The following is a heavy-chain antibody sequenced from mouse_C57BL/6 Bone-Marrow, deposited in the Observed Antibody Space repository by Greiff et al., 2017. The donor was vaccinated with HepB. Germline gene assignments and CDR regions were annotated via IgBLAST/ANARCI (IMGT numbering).Heavy chain of an antibody. CDR2: ISYDGSN. CDR3: ARDLYYGSSRAMDY. Sequence: EVQLVESGPGLVKPSQSLSLTCSVTGYSITSGYYWNWIRQFPGNKLEWMGYISYDGSNNYNPSLKNRISITRDTSKNQFFLKLNSVTTEDTATYYCARDLYYGSSRAMDYWGQGTSVTVSS. V-gene: IGHV3-6*01. CDR1: GYSITSGYY. D-gene: IGHD1-1*01. J-gene: IGHJ4*01.